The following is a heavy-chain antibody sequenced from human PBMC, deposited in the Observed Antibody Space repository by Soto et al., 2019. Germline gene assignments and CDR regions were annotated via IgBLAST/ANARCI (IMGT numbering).Heavy chain of an antibody. CDR3: ARDTRGPDD. V-gene: IGHV3-30*03. CDR1: GISFSSYS. CDR2: ISYLGDHT. J-gene: IGHJ4*02. D-gene: IGHD3-10*01. Sequence: GSLRLSCAASGISFSSYSMHWVRQAPGKGLEWVASISYLGDHTLHADSVKGRFIISRDNSKNALYLQMNSLRAEDTAGYYCARDTRGPDDWGKGTLVTVSS.